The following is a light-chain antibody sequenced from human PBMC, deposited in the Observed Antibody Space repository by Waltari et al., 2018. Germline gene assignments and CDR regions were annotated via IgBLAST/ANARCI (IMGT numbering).Light chain of an antibody. Sequence: EIVLTQSPGTLSLSPGESATLSCRASQSVRNNYLAWYQQKPGQAPRLLIYGASSRAAGIPDRFSGSGSGTDFTLTISRLEPEDFAVYYCQQYGSSSLTFGGGTKVESK. V-gene: IGKV3-20*01. CDR1: QSVRNNY. CDR3: QQYGSSSLT. CDR2: GAS. J-gene: IGKJ4*01.